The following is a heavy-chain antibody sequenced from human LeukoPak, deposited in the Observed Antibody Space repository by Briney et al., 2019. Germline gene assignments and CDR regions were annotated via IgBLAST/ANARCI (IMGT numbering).Heavy chain of an antibody. V-gene: IGHV3-23*01. CDR3: AKEYSRNWSYWHFDL. Sequence: GGSLRLSCVVSGFTSTTYAIYAMSLVRQAPGKGLELVSGISGSGGNTYYADSVKGRFTISRDNSKNTLYLQMNSLRAEDTALYYCAKEYSRNWSYWHFDLWGRGTLVTVSS. CDR2: ISGSGGNT. D-gene: IGHD6-13*01. J-gene: IGHJ2*01. CDR1: GFTSTTYAIYA.